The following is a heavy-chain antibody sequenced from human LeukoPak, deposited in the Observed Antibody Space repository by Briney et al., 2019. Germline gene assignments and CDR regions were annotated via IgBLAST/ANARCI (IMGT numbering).Heavy chain of an antibody. CDR3: ASRSSIWSGYQDTLYYFDS. CDR2: IYDSGST. J-gene: IGHJ4*02. Sequence: PSETLSLACTVSGRSVSSYYCSSIRQPPGKRLEWIVYIYDSGSTTYNPSLKNRLSTSVDTSKNQFSLKLSSVTAADTAVYYCASRSSIWSGYQDTLYYFDSWGQPNLGTVSS. CDR1: GRSVSSYY. V-gene: IGHV4-59*02. D-gene: IGHD3-3*01.